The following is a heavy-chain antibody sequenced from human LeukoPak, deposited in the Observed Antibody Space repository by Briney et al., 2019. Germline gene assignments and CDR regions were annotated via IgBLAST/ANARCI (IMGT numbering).Heavy chain of an antibody. CDR1: GGSISSGGYS. CDR2: IYHSGST. Sequence: SQTLSLTCAVSGGSISSGGYSWRWIRQPPGKGLEWIGYIYHSGSTYYNPSLKSRVTISVDRSKNQFSLKLSSVTAADTAVYYCARDEGYSYGYNWFDPWGQGTLVTVSS. CDR3: ARDEGYSYGYNWFDP. D-gene: IGHD5-18*01. V-gene: IGHV4-30-2*01. J-gene: IGHJ5*02.